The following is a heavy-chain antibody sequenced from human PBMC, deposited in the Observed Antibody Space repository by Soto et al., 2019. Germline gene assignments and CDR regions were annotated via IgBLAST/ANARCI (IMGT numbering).Heavy chain of an antibody. Sequence: SETLSLTCTVSGGSISSYYWSWIRQPPGKGLEWIGYIYYSGSTNYNPSLKSRVTISVDTSKNQFSLKLSSVTAADTAVYYCARSRYNWNYRGFDYWGQGTLVTVSS. CDR3: ARSRYNWNYRGFDY. CDR2: IYYSGST. J-gene: IGHJ4*02. CDR1: GGSISSYY. D-gene: IGHD1-7*01. V-gene: IGHV4-59*01.